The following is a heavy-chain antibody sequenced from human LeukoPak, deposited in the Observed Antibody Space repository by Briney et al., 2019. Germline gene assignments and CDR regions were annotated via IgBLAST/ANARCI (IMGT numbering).Heavy chain of an antibody. CDR1: GYTLTELS. J-gene: IGHJ3*02. D-gene: IGHD6-19*01. Sequence: ASVKVSCEVSGYTLTELSMHWVRQAPGKGLEWMGGFDPEDGETIYAQKFQGRVTMTEDTSTDTAYMELSSLRSEDTAVYYCATEGSGWYLEDAFDIWGQGTMVTVSS. CDR3: ATEGSGWYLEDAFDI. V-gene: IGHV1-24*01. CDR2: FDPEDGET.